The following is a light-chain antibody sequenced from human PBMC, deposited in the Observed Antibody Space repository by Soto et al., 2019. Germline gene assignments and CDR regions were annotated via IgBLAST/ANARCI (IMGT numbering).Light chain of an antibody. J-gene: IGKJ1*01. CDR1: XXXXIX. CDR2: AES. V-gene: IGKV1-16*02. CDR3: QQYNSYPRT. Sequence: DIQMTQSPSSLSASVGDRVTIPCRAXXXXXIXLAGFQQQPGKAPKSLIYAESTLQIGVASKFSGGGSGTDITITISSLQPEDSATYYCQQYNSYPRTFGQGTKVEIK.